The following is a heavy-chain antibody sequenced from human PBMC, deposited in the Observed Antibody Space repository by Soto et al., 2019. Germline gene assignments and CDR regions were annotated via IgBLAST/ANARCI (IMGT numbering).Heavy chain of an antibody. CDR1: GGSFSGYY. Sequence: SETLSLTCAVHGGSFSGYYLTWIRQPPGKGLAWIGEINHSGSTNYNPSLKSRVTISVDTSKNQFSLRLSSVTAADTAVYYCARGPYCSGGSCLNWFDPWGPGTLVTVSS. J-gene: IGHJ5*02. D-gene: IGHD2-15*01. CDR3: ARGPYCSGGSCLNWFDP. CDR2: INHSGST. V-gene: IGHV4-34*01.